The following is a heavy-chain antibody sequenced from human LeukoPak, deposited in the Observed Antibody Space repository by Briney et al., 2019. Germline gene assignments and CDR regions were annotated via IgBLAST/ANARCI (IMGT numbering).Heavy chain of an antibody. CDR1: GGSISSGSYY. J-gene: IGHJ3*02. V-gene: IGHV4-61*02. Sequence: PSETLSLTCTVSGGSISSGSYYWSWIRQPAGKGLEWIGRIYTSGSTNYNPSLKSRVTISVDTSKNQFSLKLSSVTAADTAVYYCARWITMVRGVIFSDAFDIWGQGTMVTVSS. CDR3: ARWITMVRGVIFSDAFDI. CDR2: IYTSGST. D-gene: IGHD3-10*01.